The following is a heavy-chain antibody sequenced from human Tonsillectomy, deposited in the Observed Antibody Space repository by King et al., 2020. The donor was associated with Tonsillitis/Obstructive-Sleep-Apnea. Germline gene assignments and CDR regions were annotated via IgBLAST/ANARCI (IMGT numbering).Heavy chain of an antibody. Sequence: QLQESGPGLVKPSETLSLTCTVSGGSISSYYWSWIRQPSGKGLEWLGYIYYSGGTKYNPSLKSRVTISVDTSKNQFSLKLSSVTAADTPVYYCAREGAVMNAFYIWGQGTMVTVSS. CDR1: GGSISSYY. D-gene: IGHD2-8*01. V-gene: IGHV4-59*01. CDR2: IYYSGGT. CDR3: AREGAVMNAFYI. J-gene: IGHJ3*02.